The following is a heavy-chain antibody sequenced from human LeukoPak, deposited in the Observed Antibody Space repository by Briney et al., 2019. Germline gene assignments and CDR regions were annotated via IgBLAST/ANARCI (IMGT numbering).Heavy chain of an antibody. Sequence: ASVKVSCKASGYTFTSYDINWVRQATGQGVEWMGWMNPNSGDTGYAQKFQGRVTMIRNTSISTAYMELSSLRSEDTAVYYCARRGGSYYHYYYGMDVWGQGTTVTVSS. D-gene: IGHD1-26*01. J-gene: IGHJ6*02. CDR3: ARRGGSYYHYYYGMDV. CDR1: GYTFTSYD. V-gene: IGHV1-8*01. CDR2: MNPNSGDT.